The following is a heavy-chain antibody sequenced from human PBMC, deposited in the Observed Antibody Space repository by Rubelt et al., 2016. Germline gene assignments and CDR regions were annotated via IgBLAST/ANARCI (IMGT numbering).Heavy chain of an antibody. CDR3: ARGSRLIGQTNNWFGP. V-gene: IGHV4-59*12. CDR2: YSGST. Sequence: YSGSTNYNPSLKSRVTISVDTSKNQFSLKLSSVAAADTAVYYCARGSRLIGQTNNWFGPWGQGTLVTVSS. D-gene: IGHD2-8*01. J-gene: IGHJ5*02.